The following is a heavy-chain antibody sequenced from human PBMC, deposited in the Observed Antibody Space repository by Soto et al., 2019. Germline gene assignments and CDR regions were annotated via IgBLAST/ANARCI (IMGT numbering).Heavy chain of an antibody. CDR1: GFTFSSYW. V-gene: IGHV3-74*01. CDR2: INSDGSST. CDR3: AREPVTGNPYGMDV. D-gene: IGHD1-1*01. J-gene: IGHJ6*02. Sequence: GGSLRLSCAASGFTFSSYWMHWVRQAPGKGLVWVSRINSDGSSTSYADSVKGRFTISRDNAKNTLYLQMNSLRAEDTAVYYCAREPVTGNPYGMDVWGQGTTVTVSS.